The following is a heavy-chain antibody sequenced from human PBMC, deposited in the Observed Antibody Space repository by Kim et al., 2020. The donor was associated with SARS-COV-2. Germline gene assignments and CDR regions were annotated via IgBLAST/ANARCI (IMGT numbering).Heavy chain of an antibody. CDR3: AKPYTSSPFSPHLF. Sequence: SETLSLTCTVSDSSMRDYYWSWIRQSPEKGLEWIGYVQYTGITKNNPFLESRVTISMDMAKKELYLTLRSVTAADTAVYFCAKPYTSSPFSPHLFWSPGTLVTVSS. V-gene: IGHV4-59*03. J-gene: IGHJ4*02. CDR1: DSSMRDYY. D-gene: IGHD2-2*01. CDR2: VQYTGIT.